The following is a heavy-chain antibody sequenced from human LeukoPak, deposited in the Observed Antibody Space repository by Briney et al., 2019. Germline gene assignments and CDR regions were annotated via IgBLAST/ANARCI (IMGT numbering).Heavy chain of an antibody. J-gene: IGHJ4*02. D-gene: IGHD6-13*01. CDR2: ISYDGSNK. V-gene: IGHV3-30*03. CDR3: ASAAGIPPYYFDY. CDR1: GFIFDTYA. Sequence: GGSLRLSCAAPGFIFDTYAMNWVRQAPGKGLEWVAVISYDGSNKYYADSVKGRFTISRDNSKNTLYLQMNSLRAEDTAVYYCASAAGIPPYYFDYWGQGTLVTVSS.